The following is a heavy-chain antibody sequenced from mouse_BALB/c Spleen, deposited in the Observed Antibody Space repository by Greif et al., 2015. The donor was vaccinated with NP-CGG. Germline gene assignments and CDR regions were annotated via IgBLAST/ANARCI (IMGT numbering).Heavy chain of an antibody. V-gene: IGHV6-6*02. Sequence: EVKVEESGGGLVQPGGSMKLSCVASGFTFSNYWMNWVRQSPEKGLEWVAEIRLKSNNYATHYAESVKGRFTISRDDSKSSVYLQMNNLRAEDTGSYYCTPNWDGFAYWGQGTLVTVSA. CDR1: GFTFSNYW. D-gene: IGHD4-1*01. CDR3: TPNWDGFAY. J-gene: IGHJ3*01. CDR2: IRLKSNNYAT.